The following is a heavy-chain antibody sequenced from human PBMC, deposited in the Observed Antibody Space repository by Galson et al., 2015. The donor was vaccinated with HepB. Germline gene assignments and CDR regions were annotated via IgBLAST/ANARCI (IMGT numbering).Heavy chain of an antibody. CDR3: AREWGDYYFDY. CDR1: GFTFSSYW. CDR2: INSDGSST. D-gene: IGHD1-26*01. V-gene: IGHV3-74*01. J-gene: IGHJ4*02. Sequence: SLRLSCAASGFTFSSYWMHWVRQAPGKGLVWVSRINSDGSSTSYADSVKGRFTISRDNAKNTLYLQMNSLRAEDTAVYYCAREWGDYYFDYWGQGTLVTVSS.